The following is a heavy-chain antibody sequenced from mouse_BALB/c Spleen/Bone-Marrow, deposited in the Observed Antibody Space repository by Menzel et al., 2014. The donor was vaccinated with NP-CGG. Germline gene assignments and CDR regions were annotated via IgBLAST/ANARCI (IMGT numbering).Heavy chain of an antibody. CDR3: ARRRSLDY. J-gene: IGHJ2*01. V-gene: IGHV1-63*02. Sequence: QVQLQQPGAELVRPGTSVKISCKASGYAFTNYWLGWVKQRPGHGLEWIGDIYPGGGNTYYTEKFKGKATLTADTSSSTAYMQLSSLTSEDSAVYFCARRRSLDYWGQGTILTVSS. CDR1: GYAFTNYW. CDR2: IYPGGGNT.